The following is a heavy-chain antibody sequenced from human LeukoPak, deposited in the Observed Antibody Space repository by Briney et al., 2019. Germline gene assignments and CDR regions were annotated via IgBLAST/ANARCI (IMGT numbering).Heavy chain of an antibody. V-gene: IGHV1-69*10. D-gene: IGHD5-12*01. J-gene: IGHJ6*03. Sequence: SVKVSCKASGGTFNSYGIIWVRQAPGQGLEWMGGVIPILGTANYAQKFQGRVTITADKSTSTAYMELSSLRSEDTAVYYCGRGARPPHYYYYMDVWGKGTTVTVSS. CDR2: VIPILGTA. CDR3: GRGARPPHYYYYMDV. CDR1: GGTFNSYG.